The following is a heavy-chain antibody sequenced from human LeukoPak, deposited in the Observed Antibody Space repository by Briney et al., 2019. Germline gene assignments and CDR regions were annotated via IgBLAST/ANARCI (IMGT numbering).Heavy chain of an antibody. CDR2: INPNSGGT. CDR3: ARANWNDGRYYYYMDV. CDR1: GYTFTGYY. Sequence: GSSVKVSCKASGYTFTGYYMHWVRQAPGQGLEWMGWINPNSGGTNYAQKFQGRVTMTRDTSISTAYMELSRLRSDDTAVYYCARANWNDGRYYYYMDVWGKGTTVTVSS. D-gene: IGHD1-1*01. V-gene: IGHV1-2*02. J-gene: IGHJ6*03.